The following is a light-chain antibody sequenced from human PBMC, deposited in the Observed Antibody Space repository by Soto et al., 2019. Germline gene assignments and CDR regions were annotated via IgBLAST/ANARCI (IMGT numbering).Light chain of an antibody. CDR1: QSVSTN. CDR2: AAS. CDR3: QQYNSWPPIFT. J-gene: IGKJ3*01. Sequence: ERVMTQSPATLSVSPGERATLSCRASQSVSTNLAWYQQKPGQAPRLLIYAASTRATGVPARFSGSGSGTEFTLHISSLQSEDFAVYYCQQYNSWPPIFTFGPGTKVDIK. V-gene: IGKV3-15*01.